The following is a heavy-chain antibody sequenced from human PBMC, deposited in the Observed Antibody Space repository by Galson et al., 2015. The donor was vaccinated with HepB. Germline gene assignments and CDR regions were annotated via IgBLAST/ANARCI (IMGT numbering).Heavy chain of an antibody. J-gene: IGHJ4*02. CDR3: ARSPRDDSSGYYYEGNFDY. Sequence: SVKVSCKASGYTFTSYYMHWVRQAPGQGLEWMGIINPSGGSTSYAQKFQGRVTMTRDTSTSTVYMELSSLRSEDTAVYYCARSPRDDSSGYYYEGNFDYWGQGTLVTVSS. CDR2: INPSGGST. D-gene: IGHD3-22*01. CDR1: GYTFTSYY. V-gene: IGHV1-46*01.